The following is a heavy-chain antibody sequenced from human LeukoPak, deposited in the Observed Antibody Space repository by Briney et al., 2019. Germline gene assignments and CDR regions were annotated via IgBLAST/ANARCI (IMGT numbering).Heavy chain of an antibody. CDR2: ISTYSGNT. V-gene: IGHV1-18*01. D-gene: IGHD2-21*02. CDR3: ARGGSRVVTYGNFDY. J-gene: IGHJ4*02. Sequence: ASVKVSCKASGYTFTSYGISWVRQAPGQGLEWMGWISTYSGNTNYAQKLQGRITMTIGTSTSTAYMELRSLRSDDTAVYYCARGGSRVVTYGNFDYWGQGTLVTVSS. CDR1: GYTFTSYG.